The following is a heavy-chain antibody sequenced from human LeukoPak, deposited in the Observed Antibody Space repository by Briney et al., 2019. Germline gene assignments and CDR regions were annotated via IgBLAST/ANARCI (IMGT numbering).Heavy chain of an antibody. V-gene: IGHV1-2*02. Sequence: ASVKVSCKASGYTLTAYYIYWVRQAPGQGLEWMGWINPNSGGTNYAQKFQGRVTMTRDTSISTAYMELSRLRSDDTAVYYCARVLVSTGTGYYYYYMDVWGKGTTVTVSS. CDR3: ARVLVSTGTGYYYYYMDV. J-gene: IGHJ6*03. CDR1: GYTLTAYY. CDR2: INPNSGGT. D-gene: IGHD2-8*02.